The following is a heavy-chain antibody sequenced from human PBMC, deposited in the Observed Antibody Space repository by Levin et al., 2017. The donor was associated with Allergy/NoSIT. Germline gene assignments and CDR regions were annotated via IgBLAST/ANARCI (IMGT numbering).Heavy chain of an antibody. Sequence: PSQTLSLTCTVSGGSISSSSYYWGWIRQPPGKGLEWIGSIYYSGSTYYNPSLKSRVTISVDTSKNQFSLKLSSVTAADTAVYYCARQFTLGELSFDAFDIWGQGTMVTVSS. V-gene: IGHV4-39*01. CDR2: IYYSGST. J-gene: IGHJ3*02. CDR3: ARQFTLGELSFDAFDI. CDR1: GGSISSSSYY. D-gene: IGHD3-16*02.